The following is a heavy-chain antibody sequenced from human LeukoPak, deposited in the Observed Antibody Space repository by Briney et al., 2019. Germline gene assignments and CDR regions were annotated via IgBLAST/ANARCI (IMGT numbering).Heavy chain of an antibody. CDR2: ITGSGGNT. Sequence: GGSLRLSCAASGFTFSAYAMSWVRQAPGKGLECVSVITGSGGNTYYADSVKGRFTISRDNSKNTLYLQMNSLRAEDTAVYYCAKDQTKYSRDGYNFGGFDYWGQGTLVTVSS. CDR1: GFTFSAYA. CDR3: AKDQTKYSRDGYNFGGFDY. J-gene: IGHJ4*02. V-gene: IGHV3-23*01. D-gene: IGHD5-24*01.